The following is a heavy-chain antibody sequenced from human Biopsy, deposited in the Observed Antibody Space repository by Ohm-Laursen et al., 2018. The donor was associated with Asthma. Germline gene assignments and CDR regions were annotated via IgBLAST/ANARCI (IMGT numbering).Heavy chain of an antibody. J-gene: IGHJ4*02. CDR1: GFTFRSYA. Sequence: SLRLSCSASGFTFRSYAMRWVRQAPGKGLEWVAVGGSYYDGGLKYYADSVNGRLTVSRDDSKNTLYLQMNSLRPDDTAVYYCARDVMEWYLPAFDFWGQGTLVTVSS. D-gene: IGHD3-3*01. CDR3: ARDVMEWYLPAFDF. V-gene: IGHV3-30-3*01. CDR2: GGSYYDGGLK.